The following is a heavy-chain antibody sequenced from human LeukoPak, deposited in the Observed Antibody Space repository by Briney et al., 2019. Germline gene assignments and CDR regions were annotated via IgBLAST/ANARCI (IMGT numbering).Heavy chain of an antibody. Sequence: GASVKVSCKVSGYTFTGYYMHWVRQAPGQGLEWMGWINPNSGGTNYAQKFQGRVTMTRDTSISTAYMELSRLRSDDTAVYYCARDPPRIVVVPAALFDYWGQGTLVTVSS. CDR2: INPNSGGT. V-gene: IGHV1-2*02. D-gene: IGHD2-2*01. J-gene: IGHJ4*02. CDR1: GYTFTGYY. CDR3: ARDPPRIVVVPAALFDY.